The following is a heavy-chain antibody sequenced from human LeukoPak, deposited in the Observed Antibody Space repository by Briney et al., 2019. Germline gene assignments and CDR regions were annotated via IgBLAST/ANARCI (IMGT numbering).Heavy chain of an antibody. CDR2: ISYDGSSK. V-gene: IGHV3-30*04. CDR1: GFTFSTYA. D-gene: IGHD5-18*01. J-gene: IGHJ3*02. Sequence: PGGSLRLSCAASGFTFSTYAMHWVRQAPGKGLEWVAVISYDGSSKCYADSVKGRFTISRDNSKNTLYLQMNSLRAEDTAVYYCARARSSYGYGDAFDIWGQGTMVTVSS. CDR3: ARARSSYGYGDAFDI.